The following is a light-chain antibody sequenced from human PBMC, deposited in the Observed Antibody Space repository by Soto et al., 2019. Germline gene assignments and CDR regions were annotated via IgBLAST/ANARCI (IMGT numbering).Light chain of an antibody. Sequence: QSVLTQPPSASGSPGQSVTISCTGTGSDVGGYDYVSWYQHHPGRPPQLIISEVIRRPSGVPDRFSGSKSGNTASLTVSGLQADDEADYYCSSYAGSTNLVFGGGTKLTVL. CDR2: EVI. CDR3: SSYAGSTNLV. V-gene: IGLV2-8*01. CDR1: GSDVGGYDY. J-gene: IGLJ3*02.